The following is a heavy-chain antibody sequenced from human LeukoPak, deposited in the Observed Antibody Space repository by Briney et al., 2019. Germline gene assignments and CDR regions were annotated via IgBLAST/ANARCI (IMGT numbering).Heavy chain of an antibody. D-gene: IGHD3-22*01. V-gene: IGHV4-59*01. CDR2: IYYSGST. CDR1: GGSISSYY. J-gene: IGHJ5*02. CDR3: ARTSHYYDSSGYYP. Sequence: KPSETLSLTCTVSGGSISSYYWSWIRQPPGKGLEWIGYIYYSGSTNYNPSLKSRVTISVDTSKNQFSLKLSSVTAADTAAYYCARTSHYYDSSGYYPWGQGTLVTVSS.